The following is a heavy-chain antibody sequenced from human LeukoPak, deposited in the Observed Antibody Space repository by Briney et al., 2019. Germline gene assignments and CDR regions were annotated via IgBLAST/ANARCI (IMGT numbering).Heavy chain of an antibody. D-gene: IGHD6-13*01. V-gene: IGHV3-30*02. CDR1: GSTFSGYG. J-gene: IGHJ4*02. Sequence: GGSLRLSCAASGSTFSGYGMHWVRQAPGKGLEWVAYIRYDGGQKYYVDSVKGRFTISRDNSKNTMSLQMNSLTDEDTAVYYCAAIAVAGLYWGEGTLVTVS. CDR2: IRYDGGQK. CDR3: AAIAVAGLY.